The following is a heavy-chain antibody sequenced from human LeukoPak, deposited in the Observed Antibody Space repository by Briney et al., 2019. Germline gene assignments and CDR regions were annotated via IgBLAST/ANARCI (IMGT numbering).Heavy chain of an antibody. CDR1: GFTFSSFG. V-gene: IGHV3-74*01. Sequence: PGGSLRLSCAASGFTFSSFGMHWVRQAPGKGLVWVSGLNSDGSITGYVDSVKGRFTISRDNAKNTLYLQMNTLRAEDTAVYYCARGGYGAYMGWGQGNPVTVSS. CDR2: LNSDGSIT. D-gene: IGHD4-17*01. J-gene: IGHJ4*02. CDR3: ARGGYGAYMG.